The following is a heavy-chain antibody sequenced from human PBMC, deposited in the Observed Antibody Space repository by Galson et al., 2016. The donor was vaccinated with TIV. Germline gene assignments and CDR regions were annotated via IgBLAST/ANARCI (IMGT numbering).Heavy chain of an antibody. CDR2: ISHSGTTT. CDR1: GFTFTDYY. D-gene: IGHD3-10*01. J-gene: IGHJ6*02. Sequence: LRLSCAASGFTFTDYYINWVRQAPGKGLEWVAYISHSGTTTFYAEGVRGRFTISRDNAKNSAFLDMSSLRADDTAVYYCARASTMRVADYYYGMDLWGQGTTVTVSS. CDR3: ARASTMRVADYYYGMDL. V-gene: IGHV3-11*04.